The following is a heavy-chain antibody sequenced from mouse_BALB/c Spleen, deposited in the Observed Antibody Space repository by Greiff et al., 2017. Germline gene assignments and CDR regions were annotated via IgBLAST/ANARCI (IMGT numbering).Heavy chain of an antibody. V-gene: IGHV1-82*01. J-gene: IGHJ4*01. CDR1: GYAFSSSC. Sequence: VKLMESGPELVKPGASVKISCKASGYAFSSSCMNWVKQRPGQGLEWIGRIYPGDGDTNYNGKFKGRATLTADKSSSTAYMQLSSLTSVDSSVYFCARGERLDYWGQGTSVTVSS. CDR2: IYPGDGDT. CDR3: ARGERLDY.